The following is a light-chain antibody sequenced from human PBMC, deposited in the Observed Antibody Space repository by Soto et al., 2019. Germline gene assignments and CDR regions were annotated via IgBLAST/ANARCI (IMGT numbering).Light chain of an antibody. CDR3: CSSAPESTYV. CDR2: KGT. V-gene: IGLV2-23*01. CDR1: SSDVGGYNY. Sequence: QSALTQPASVSGSPGQSITISCTGTSSDVGGYNYVSWYQQHPHKAPQLIIYKGTQRPSGVSNRISGSTSGNAASLTISGLQADDEADYFCCSSAPESTYVFGTGTKLTVL. J-gene: IGLJ1*01.